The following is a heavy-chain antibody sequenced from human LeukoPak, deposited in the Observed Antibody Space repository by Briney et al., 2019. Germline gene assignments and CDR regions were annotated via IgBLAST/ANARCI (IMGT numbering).Heavy chain of an antibody. CDR1: GFTFSSYW. Sequence: PGGSLRLSCAASGFTFSSYWMSWVRQAPGKGLEWVSSISTSSSYIDYADSVKGRFTISRDNAKNSLYLQMNSLRADDTAVYYCARGSSNIAARDNWFDPWGQGTLVTVSS. D-gene: IGHD6-6*01. CDR2: ISTSSSYI. J-gene: IGHJ5*02. CDR3: ARGSSNIAARDNWFDP. V-gene: IGHV3-21*01.